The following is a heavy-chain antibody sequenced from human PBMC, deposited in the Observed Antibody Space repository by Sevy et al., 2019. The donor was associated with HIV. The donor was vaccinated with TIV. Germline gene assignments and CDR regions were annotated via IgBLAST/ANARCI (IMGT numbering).Heavy chain of an antibody. J-gene: IGHJ5*02. D-gene: IGHD1-26*01. CDR1: GYSFSSYG. Sequence: ASVKVSCKASGYSFSSYGISWVRQAPGQGLEWMGWIGVYNGNTKYAEKLQNRFTMTTDTSTGTAYMELRSLRSDDTAVYYCARCLGGLRPWEYNWFDPWGQGTLVTVSS. CDR3: ARCLGGLRPWEYNWFDP. CDR2: IGVYNGNT. V-gene: IGHV1-18*01.